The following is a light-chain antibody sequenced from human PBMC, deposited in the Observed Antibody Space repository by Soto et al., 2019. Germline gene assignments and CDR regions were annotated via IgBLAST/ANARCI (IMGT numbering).Light chain of an antibody. CDR1: QSVRRY. J-gene: IGKJ5*01. CDR3: QQRSNWPIT. CDR2: DAS. Sequence: EVWLRKTPDTLSLSPGERATLSCRASQSVRRYLAWYQQKPGQAPRLLIYDASTRATGIPARFSGSGSETDFTLTISSLEPEDFAVYYCQQRSNWPITFGQGTRLEIK. V-gene: IGKV3-11*01.